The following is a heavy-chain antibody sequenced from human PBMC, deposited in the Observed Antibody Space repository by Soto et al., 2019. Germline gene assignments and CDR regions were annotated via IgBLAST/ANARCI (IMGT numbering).Heavy chain of an antibody. Sequence: GGSLRLSCAASGFTFSSYAMSWVRQAPGKGLEWVSAISGSGGSTYYADSVKGRFTISRDNSKNTLYLQMNSLRAEDTAVYYCAKSGYSSSWYEGVHYYFEYWGQGTLVTVSS. CDR3: AKSGYSSSWYEGVHYYFEY. D-gene: IGHD6-13*01. J-gene: IGHJ4*02. CDR2: ISGSGGST. CDR1: GFTFSSYA. V-gene: IGHV3-23*01.